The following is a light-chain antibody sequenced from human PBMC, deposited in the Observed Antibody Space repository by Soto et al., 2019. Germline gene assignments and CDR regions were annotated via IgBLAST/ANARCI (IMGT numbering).Light chain of an antibody. J-gene: IGLJ2*01. CDR1: NIGSKS. Sequence: SYELTQPPSVSVAPGKTARITCGGNNIGSKSVHWYQQKPGQAPVLVIYYDSDRPSGIPERFSGCNSGNTATLTISRVEAEDEADYYCQVWDSSSDHVVLGGGTYLTVL. V-gene: IGLV3-21*04. CDR2: YDS. CDR3: QVWDSSSDHVV.